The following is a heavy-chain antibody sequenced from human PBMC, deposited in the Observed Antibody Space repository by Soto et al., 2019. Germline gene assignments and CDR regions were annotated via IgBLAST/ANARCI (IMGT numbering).Heavy chain of an antibody. D-gene: IGHD6-6*01. CDR1: GGSITGGHYY. Sequence: SETLSLTCTVSGGSITGGHYYWHWIRQHPGKGLEWIGYIYHSGRAYYNPSLKSRVTISVDTSKNQFSLSLSSVTAADTAVYYCARVSAPSHFDSWGQGTLVTVSS. CDR3: ARVSAPSHFDS. J-gene: IGHJ4*02. CDR2: IYHSGRA. V-gene: IGHV4-31*03.